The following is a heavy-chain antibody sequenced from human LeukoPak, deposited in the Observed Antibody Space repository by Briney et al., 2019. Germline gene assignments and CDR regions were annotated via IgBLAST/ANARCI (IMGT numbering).Heavy chain of an antibody. CDR1: GFTFNRYS. CDR3: ARSPGGNARTWLDY. V-gene: IGHV1-3*02. J-gene: IGHJ4*02. Sequence: GGSLRLSCAASGFTFNRYSMSWVRQAPGKGLEWMGWTNGATGNTRFSQDFQGRLTITMDTSARTGYMELSSLRSEDTAVYYCARSPGGNARTWLDYWGRGTLVTVSS. D-gene: IGHD4-23*01. CDR2: TNGATGNT.